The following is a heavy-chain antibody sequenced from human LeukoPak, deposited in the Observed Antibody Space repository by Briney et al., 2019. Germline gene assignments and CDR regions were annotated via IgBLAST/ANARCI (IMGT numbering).Heavy chain of an antibody. CDR3: ARDRTIFGVVTFDY. V-gene: IGHV3-7*01. J-gene: IGHJ4*02. Sequence: GGSLRLSCAASGFTFSSYWMSWVRQAPGKGLEWVANIKQDGSEKYYVDSAKGRFTISRDNAKNSLYLQMNSLRAEDTAVYYCARDRTIFGVVTFDYWGQGTLVTVSS. CDR2: IKQDGSEK. CDR1: GFTFSSYW. D-gene: IGHD3-3*01.